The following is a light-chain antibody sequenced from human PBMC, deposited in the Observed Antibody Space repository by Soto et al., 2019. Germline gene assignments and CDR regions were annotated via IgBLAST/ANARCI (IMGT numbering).Light chain of an antibody. CDR2: EVS. Sequence: QSALTQPPSASGSPGQSVTISCTGTSSDVCGYNYVSWYQHHPGKAPKLLIYEVSQRPSGVPDRFSGSKSGNTASLTVSGLQAEDEADYYCSSFAGNNNRGVFGSGTKLTVL. J-gene: IGLJ1*01. CDR3: SSFAGNNNRGV. V-gene: IGLV2-8*01. CDR1: SSDVCGYNY.